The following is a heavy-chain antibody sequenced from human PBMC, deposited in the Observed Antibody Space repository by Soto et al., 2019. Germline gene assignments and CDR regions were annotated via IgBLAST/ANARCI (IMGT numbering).Heavy chain of an antibody. D-gene: IGHD6-19*01. CDR2: ISAYNGNT. CDR3: ARDAVADDYYYYGMDV. CDR1: GYTFTSYG. V-gene: IGHV1-18*04. Sequence: ASVKVSCKASGYTFTSYGISWVRQAPGQGLEWMGWISAYNGNTNYAQKRQGRVTMTTDTSTSTAYMELRSLRSDDTAVYYCARDAVADDYYYYGMDVWGQGTTVTVSS. J-gene: IGHJ6*02.